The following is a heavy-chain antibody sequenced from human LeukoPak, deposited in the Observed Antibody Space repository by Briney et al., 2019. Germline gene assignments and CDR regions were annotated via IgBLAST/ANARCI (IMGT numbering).Heavy chain of an antibody. CDR1: GGSFSGYY. V-gene: IGHV4-34*01. J-gene: IGHJ4*02. CDR2: INHSGST. CDR3: ARGRISYSSSWDHYFDY. D-gene: IGHD6-13*01. Sequence: PSETLSLTCAVYGGSFSGYYWSWIRQPPGKGLEWIGEINHSGSTNYNPSLKSRVTISVDTSKNQFSLKLSSVTAADTAVYYCARGRISYSSSWDHYFDYWGQGTLVTVSS.